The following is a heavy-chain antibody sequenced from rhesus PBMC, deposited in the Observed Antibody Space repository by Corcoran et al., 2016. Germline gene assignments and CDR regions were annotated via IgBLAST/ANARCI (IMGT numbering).Heavy chain of an antibody. D-gene: IGHD1-26*01. Sequence: QVQLVQSGAEVKKPGTSVKLSCKASGYTFTSYYLNWVRQAPGQVLEWMGWINPSNGNTDYAQKFQGRVTMTRDTSTTTAYMEPNSRRSEDTAIYYCARGRLEPLDYWGQGVLVTVSS. V-gene: IGHV1-200*01. J-gene: IGHJ4*01. CDR3: ARGRLEPLDY. CDR2: INPSNGNT. CDR1: GYTFTSYY.